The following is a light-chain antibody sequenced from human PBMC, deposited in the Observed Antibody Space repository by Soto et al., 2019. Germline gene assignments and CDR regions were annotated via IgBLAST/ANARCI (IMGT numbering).Light chain of an antibody. CDR2: DVS. CDR3: SSYTTSNTRQIV. V-gene: IGLV2-14*03. Sequence: QSALTQPASVSGSPGQSITISCTGTSSEVGGYNYVSWYQHHPGKAHKLMIYDVSNRPSGVSKRFSGSKSGNTASLTISGLQPEDEADYYCSSYTTSNTRQIVFGTGTKVTVL. J-gene: IGLJ1*01. CDR1: SSEVGGYNY.